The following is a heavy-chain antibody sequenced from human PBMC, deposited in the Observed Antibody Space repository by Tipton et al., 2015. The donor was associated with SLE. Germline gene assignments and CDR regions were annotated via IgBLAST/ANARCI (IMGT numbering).Heavy chain of an antibody. J-gene: IGHJ4*02. CDR3: ARERGVRVG. D-gene: IGHD1-26*01. Sequence: SLRLSCAASGLTVSRNYMSWVRQAPGKGLERVSVISTRGTTNYADSVKGRFTFSRDTSTNTLYLQMNSLRPDDTAMYYCARERGVRVGWGQGTLVTVSS. CDR2: ISTRGTT. CDR1: GLTVSRNY. V-gene: IGHV3-53*05.